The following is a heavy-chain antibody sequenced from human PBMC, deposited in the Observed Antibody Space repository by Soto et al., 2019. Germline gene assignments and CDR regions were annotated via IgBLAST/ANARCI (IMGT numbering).Heavy chain of an antibody. CDR2: ISAYNGNT. V-gene: IGHV1-18*01. CDR1: GYTFTSYG. Sequence: ASVKVSCKASGYTFTSYGISWVRQAPGQGLEWMGWISAYNGNTNYAQKLQGRVTMTTDTSTSTAYMELRSLRSDDTAVYYCAREDIVVVVAANGPHDAFDIWGQGTMVTVSS. CDR3: AREDIVVVVAANGPHDAFDI. J-gene: IGHJ3*02. D-gene: IGHD2-15*01.